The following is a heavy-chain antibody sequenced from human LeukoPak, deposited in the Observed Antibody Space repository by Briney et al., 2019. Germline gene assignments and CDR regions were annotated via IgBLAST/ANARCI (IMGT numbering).Heavy chain of an antibody. D-gene: IGHD5-18*01. Sequence: SETLSLTCTLSGDSISSGGYYWSSIRQHPGKGLEWIGYIYYSGSTYYNPSIKSRVTISVDTSKNQSSLKLSSVTAADTAVYYCARVRGSAQLWLINGKYYLDYWGQGTLVTVSS. CDR3: ARVRGSAQLWLINGKYYLDY. CDR2: IYYSGST. J-gene: IGHJ4*02. CDR1: GDSISSGGYY. V-gene: IGHV4-31*03.